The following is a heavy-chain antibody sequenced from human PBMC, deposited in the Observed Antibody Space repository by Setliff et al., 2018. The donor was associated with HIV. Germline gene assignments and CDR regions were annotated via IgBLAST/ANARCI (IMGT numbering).Heavy chain of an antibody. CDR2: IGTAGDT. V-gene: IGHV3-13*03. D-gene: IGHD6-6*01. Sequence: GGSLRLSCAACGFTFSSYDMHWVRQATGKGLEWVSAIGTAGDTYYPGSVKGQFTISRENAKNSLYLQMNSLRAEDTAVYYCGRYSSSTDAFDIWGQGTMVTVSS. J-gene: IGHJ3*02. CDR1: GFTFSSYD. CDR3: GRYSSSTDAFDI.